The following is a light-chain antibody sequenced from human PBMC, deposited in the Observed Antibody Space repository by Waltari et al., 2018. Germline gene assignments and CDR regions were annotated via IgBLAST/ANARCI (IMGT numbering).Light chain of an antibody. CDR1: QGISNY. CDR3: QEYNSASLT. CDR2: AAS. J-gene: IGKJ4*01. Sequence: DIQMNQNPSSLCASVGDRVTITCRASQGISNYSAWYQQKPGKVPKVLTYAASTLQSGVPSRFGGRGSGTSFTLTISSLQPEDVACYYCQEYNSASLTFGGGTKVEIK. V-gene: IGKV1-27*01.